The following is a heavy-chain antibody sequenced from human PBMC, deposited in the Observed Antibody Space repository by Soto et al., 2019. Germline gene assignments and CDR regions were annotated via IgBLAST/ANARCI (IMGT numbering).Heavy chain of an antibody. CDR2: MYYSGST. CDR3: ARHSGYTYFDY. J-gene: IGHJ4*02. D-gene: IGHD5-12*01. Sequence: SETLSLTCTVSGGSISSGGYYWSWIRQHPGKGLEWIGYMYYSGSTYYNPSLKSRVTVSVDTSKNQFSLKLSSVTAADTAVYYCARHSGYTYFDYWGQGTLVTVSS. CDR1: GGSISSGGYY. V-gene: IGHV4-31*03.